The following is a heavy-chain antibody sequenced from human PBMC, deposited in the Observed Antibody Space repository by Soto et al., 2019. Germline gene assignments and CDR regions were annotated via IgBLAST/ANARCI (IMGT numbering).Heavy chain of an antibody. V-gene: IGHV1-3*05. CDR3: ARSIVVVTALDY. CDR2: INAGNGNT. D-gene: IGHD2-21*02. CDR1: GYTFTSYA. Sequence: QVQLVQSGAEEKKPGASVKVSCKASGYTFTSYAMHWVRQAPGQRLEWRGWINAGNGNTKYSQKFQGRVTITGDTSASTAYIELSSLRSEDTAVYYCARSIVVVTALDYWGQGTLVTVSS. J-gene: IGHJ4*02.